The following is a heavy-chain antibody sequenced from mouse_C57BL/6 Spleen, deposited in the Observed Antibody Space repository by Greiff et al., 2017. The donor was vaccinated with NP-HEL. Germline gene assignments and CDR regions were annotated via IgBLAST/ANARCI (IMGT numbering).Heavy chain of an antibody. Sequence: EVQGVESGGGLVKPGGSLKLSCAASGFTFSDYGMHWVRQAPEKGLEWVAYISSGSSTIYYADTVKGRFTISRDNAKNTLFLQMTSLRSEDTAMYYCARGPWDGSSYGYFDVWGTGTTVTVSS. J-gene: IGHJ1*03. V-gene: IGHV5-17*01. CDR2: ISSGSSTI. CDR1: GFTFSDYG. CDR3: ARGPWDGSSYGYFDV. D-gene: IGHD1-1*01.